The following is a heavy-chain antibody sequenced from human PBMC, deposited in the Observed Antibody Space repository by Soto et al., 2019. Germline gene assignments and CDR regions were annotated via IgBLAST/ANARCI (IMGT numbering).Heavy chain of an antibody. CDR2: INHSGST. J-gene: IGHJ6*02. CDR3: ARGPTRRYGGNSGGMDV. D-gene: IGHD4-17*01. Sequence: GSLRLSCAASGFTFSNYEMHWVRQAPGKGLEWIGEINHSGSTNYNPSLKSRVTISVDTSKNQFSLKLSSVTAADTAVYYCARGPTRRYGGNSGGMDVWGQGTTVTVSS. V-gene: IGHV4-34*01. CDR1: GFTFSNYE.